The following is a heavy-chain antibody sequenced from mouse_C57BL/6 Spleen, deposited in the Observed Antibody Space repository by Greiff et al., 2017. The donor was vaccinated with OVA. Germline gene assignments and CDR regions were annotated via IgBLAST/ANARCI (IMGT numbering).Heavy chain of an antibody. Sequence: EVMLVESGGGLVKPGGSLKLSCAASGFTFSSYAMSWVRQTPEKRLEWVATISDGGSYTYYPDNVKGRFTISRDNAKNNLYLQMSHLKSEDTAMYYCARDYDYDYYFDYWGQGTTLTVSS. J-gene: IGHJ2*01. D-gene: IGHD2-4*01. CDR3: ARDYDYDYYFDY. V-gene: IGHV5-4*01. CDR2: ISDGGSYT. CDR1: GFTFSSYA.